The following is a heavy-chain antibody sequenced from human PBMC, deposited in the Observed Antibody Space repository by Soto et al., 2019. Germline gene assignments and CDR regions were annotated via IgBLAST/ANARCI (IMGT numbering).Heavy chain of an antibody. CDR1: GFTVSNNY. CDR3: APRGGGGGY. CDR2: IYSGGYT. Sequence: EVQLVESGGGLIQPGGSLRLSCAVSGFTVSNNYMSWVRQAPGKGLEGVSVIYSGGYTAYGDSVKGRFTISRDNSKKPIYLQINTRRAADTAVFYGAPRGGGGGYWGQGTLVTVSS. D-gene: IGHD3-10*01. V-gene: IGHV3-53*01. J-gene: IGHJ4*02.